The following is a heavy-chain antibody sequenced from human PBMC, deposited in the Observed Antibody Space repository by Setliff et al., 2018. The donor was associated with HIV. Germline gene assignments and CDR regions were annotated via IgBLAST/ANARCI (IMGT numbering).Heavy chain of an antibody. D-gene: IGHD3-22*01. J-gene: IGHJ5*02. CDR3: AGDGEYYYDSSGPVFDP. V-gene: IGHV1-18*01. Sequence: ASVKVSCKASGYTFTSYGISWVRQAPGQGLEWMGWISAYNGNTNYAQKLQGRVTMTTDTSTSTAYMELRSLRSDDTAVYYCAGDGEYYYDSSGPVFDPWGQGTLVTSPQ. CDR1: GYTFTSYG. CDR2: ISAYNGNT.